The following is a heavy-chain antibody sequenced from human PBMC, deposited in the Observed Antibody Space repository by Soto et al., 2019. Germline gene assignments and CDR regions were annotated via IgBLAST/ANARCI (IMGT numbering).Heavy chain of an antibody. CDR3: AKYRRTEAEGFTLDY. D-gene: IGHD6-13*01. CDR1: GDSLNNYY. CDR2: IYYTGST. V-gene: IGHV4-59*01. J-gene: IGHJ4*02. Sequence: LSRTCTVYGDSLNNYYWSWIRQPPGKRLEWIGYIYYTGSTTYNPSLESRVTMSVDTSKNQFSLKLSSVNAADTAVYYCAKYRRTEAEGFTLDYWGRGTLVTVSS.